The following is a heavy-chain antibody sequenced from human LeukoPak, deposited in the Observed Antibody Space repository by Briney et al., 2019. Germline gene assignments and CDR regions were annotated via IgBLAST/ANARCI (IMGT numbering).Heavy chain of an antibody. CDR3: AGRGVKSAFDI. CDR1: GGSISSYY. V-gene: IGHV4-59*08. D-gene: IGHD2-8*01. Sequence: SETLSLTCTVSGGSISSYYWSWIRQPPGKGLEWIGYIYYSGSTNYNPSLKSRVTISVDTSKNQFSLKLSSVTAADTAVYYCAGRGVKSAFDIWGQGTMVTVSS. CDR2: IYYSGST. J-gene: IGHJ3*02.